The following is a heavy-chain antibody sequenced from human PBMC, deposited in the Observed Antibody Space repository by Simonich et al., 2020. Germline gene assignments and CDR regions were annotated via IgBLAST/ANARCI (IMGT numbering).Heavy chain of an antibody. CDR2: IGWNRGSR. Sequence: EVQLVESGGGLVQPGRSLRLSCAASGFTFDDYAMHWVRQAPGEGLECVSGIGWNRGSRGYEDSVKGRFTISRDNAKNTLYLQMNSLRAEDTALYYCAKDVAAAGTEYFQHWGQGTLVTVSS. V-gene: IGHV3-9*01. J-gene: IGHJ1*01. CDR1: GFTFDDYA. CDR3: AKDVAAAGTEYFQH. D-gene: IGHD6-13*01.